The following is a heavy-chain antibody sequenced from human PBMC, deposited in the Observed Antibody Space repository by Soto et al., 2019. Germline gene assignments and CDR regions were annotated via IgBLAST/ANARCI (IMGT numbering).Heavy chain of an antibody. J-gene: IGHJ1*01. CDR3: AINPGDSSGSGYFQH. D-gene: IGHD3-22*01. CDR2: IWYDGSNK. CDR1: GFTFSSYG. Sequence: PGGSLRLSCAASGFTFSSYGMHWVRQAPGKGLEWVAVIWYDGSNKYYADSAKGRFTISRDNSKNTLYLQMNSLRAEDTAVYYCAINPGDSSGSGYFQHWGQGTLVTVSS. V-gene: IGHV3-33*01.